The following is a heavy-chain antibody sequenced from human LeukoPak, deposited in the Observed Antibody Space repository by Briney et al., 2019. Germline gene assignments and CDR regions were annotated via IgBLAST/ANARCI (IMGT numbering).Heavy chain of an antibody. CDR3: VAKNWNYPEY. CDR2: INPYGSDT. J-gene: IGHJ4*02. V-gene: IGHV3-74*03. D-gene: IGHD1-7*01. CDR1: GFSLRSYF. Sequence: GGSLRLSCAASGFSLRSYFIYWGRQAPGKGLVWVSRINPYGSDTEYADSVKGRFTISRDNAKNTLYMQMNSLISEDTAVYVRVAKNWNYPEYWGQGTLVTVSS.